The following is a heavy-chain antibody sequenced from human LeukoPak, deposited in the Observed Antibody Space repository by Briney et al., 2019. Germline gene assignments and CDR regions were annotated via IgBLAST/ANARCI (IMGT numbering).Heavy chain of an antibody. CDR1: GYTFPSYG. Sequence: ASVTVSCTASGYTFPSYGISWLRQAPGQGLEWMGWISPYNGKTNYPQKLRGRVTMTTDTSTTTAYMELRSLRSDDTAVYYCATCHCTFGVCYGECEYFQHWSQGTLVTVSS. J-gene: IGHJ1*01. D-gene: IGHD2-8*01. V-gene: IGHV1-18*01. CDR2: ISPYNGKT. CDR3: ATCHCTFGVCYGECEYFQH.